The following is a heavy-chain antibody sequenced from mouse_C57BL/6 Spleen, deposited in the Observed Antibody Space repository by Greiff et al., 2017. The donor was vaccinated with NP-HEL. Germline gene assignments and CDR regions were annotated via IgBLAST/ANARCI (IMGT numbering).Heavy chain of an antibody. D-gene: IGHD2-14*01. J-gene: IGHJ2*01. CDR3: ARGTPYYFDY. V-gene: IGHV1-82*01. CDR2: IYPGDGDT. CDR1: GYAFSSSW. Sequence: VQLQQSGPELVKPGASVKISCKASGYAFSSSWMNWVKQRPGKGLEWIGRIYPGDGDTNYNGKFKGKATLTADKSSSTAYMQLSSLTSEDSAVYFCARGTPYYFDYWGQGTTLTVSS.